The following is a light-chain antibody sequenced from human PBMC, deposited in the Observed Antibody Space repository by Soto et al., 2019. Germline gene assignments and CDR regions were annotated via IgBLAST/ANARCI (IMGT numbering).Light chain of an antibody. V-gene: IGKV1-27*01. Sequence: DIQMTQSPSSLSGSVGDRVTITGVASLPISNYLAWYQQKPGKIPNLLIYAASTLQSGVPSRFSGSGSGTDFTLTISSLQPEDFATYYCQKYNGAPRTLGQGTKVDI. J-gene: IGKJ1*01. CDR3: QKYNGAPRT. CDR2: AAS. CDR1: LPISNY.